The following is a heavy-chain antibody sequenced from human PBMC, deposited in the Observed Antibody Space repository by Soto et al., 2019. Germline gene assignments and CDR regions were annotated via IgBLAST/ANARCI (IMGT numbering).Heavy chain of an antibody. J-gene: IGHJ4*02. CDR3: ARANTGILDY. CDR1: GGSISSGDYY. CDR2: IYYSGST. D-gene: IGHD1-1*01. V-gene: IGHV4-30-4*08. Sequence: SETLSLTCTVSGGSISSGDYYWSWIRQPPGKGLEWIGYIYYSGSTYYNPSLKSRVTISVDTCKNQFSLKLSSVTAADTAVYYCARANTGILDYWGQGTLVTVSS.